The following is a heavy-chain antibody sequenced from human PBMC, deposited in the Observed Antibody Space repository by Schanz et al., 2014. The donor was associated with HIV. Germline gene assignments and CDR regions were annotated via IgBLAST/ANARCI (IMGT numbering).Heavy chain of an antibody. V-gene: IGHV3-30*03. D-gene: IGHD6-13*01. Sequence: QVQLVESGGGVVQPGGSLRLSCAVSGITFSGFTFSNYGMHWVRQPPGKGLGWVAPILFDGSPKYSADSVKGRFTISRDDSSDTLYLQMNSLRPEVTAVYYCARGQPLVQRWFDPWGQGTLVTVSS. J-gene: IGHJ5*02. CDR3: ARGQPLVQRWFDP. CDR1: GITFSGFTFSNYG. CDR2: ILFDGSPK.